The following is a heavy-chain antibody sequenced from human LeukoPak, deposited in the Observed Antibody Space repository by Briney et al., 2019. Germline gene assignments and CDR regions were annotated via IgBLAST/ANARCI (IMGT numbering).Heavy chain of an antibody. V-gene: IGHV3-7*01. D-gene: IGHD4-23*01. Sequence: GGSLRLSCAASGFTFSSYSMNWVRQAPGKGLEWVANIKQDGSEKYYVDSVKGRFTISRDNAKNSLYLQMNSLRAEDTAVYYCARDLPGGNSDYWGQGTLVTVSS. J-gene: IGHJ4*02. CDR1: GFTFSSYS. CDR3: ARDLPGGNSDY. CDR2: IKQDGSEK.